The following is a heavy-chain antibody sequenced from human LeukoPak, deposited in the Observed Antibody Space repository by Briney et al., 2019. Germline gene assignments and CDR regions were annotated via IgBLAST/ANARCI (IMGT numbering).Heavy chain of an antibody. D-gene: IGHD3-22*01. J-gene: IGHJ4*02. Sequence: GGSLRLSCAASGFTFSSYSMNWVRQAPGKGLEWVSYISSSSSTIYYADSVQGRFTISRDNAKNSLYLQMNSLRAEDTAVYYCARGGVNGAYYYDSSGYPDYWGQGTLVTVSS. V-gene: IGHV3-48*01. CDR2: ISSSSSTI. CDR3: ARGGVNGAYYYDSSGYPDY. CDR1: GFTFSSYS.